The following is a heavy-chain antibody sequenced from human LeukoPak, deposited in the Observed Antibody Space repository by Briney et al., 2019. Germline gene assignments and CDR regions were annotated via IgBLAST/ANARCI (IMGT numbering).Heavy chain of an antibody. CDR2: IYHSGST. CDR3: ARPYYDSSGYYHDAFDI. CDR1: GGSISSSSYS. D-gene: IGHD3-22*01. Sequence: PSETLSLTCTVSGGSISSSSYSWSWIRQPPGKGLEWIGYIYHSGSTYYNPSLKSRVTMSVDTSKNQFSLKLSSVTAADTAVYYCARPYYDSSGYYHDAFDIWGQGTMVTVSS. J-gene: IGHJ3*02. V-gene: IGHV4-30-4*07.